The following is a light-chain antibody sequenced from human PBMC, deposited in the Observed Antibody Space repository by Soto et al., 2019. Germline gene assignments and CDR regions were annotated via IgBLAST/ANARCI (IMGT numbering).Light chain of an antibody. Sequence: QSVLTQSPSVSGAPGQRVTISCTGSSSNIGADYDVHWYQQFPGTAPKLLIYGNNNRPSGVPDRFAGSRSGTSASLAITGLQAEDDADYYCQSYDSSLSGVVFGGGTKLTVL. CDR1: SSNIGADYD. V-gene: IGLV1-40*01. CDR2: GNN. CDR3: QSYDSSLSGVV. J-gene: IGLJ2*01.